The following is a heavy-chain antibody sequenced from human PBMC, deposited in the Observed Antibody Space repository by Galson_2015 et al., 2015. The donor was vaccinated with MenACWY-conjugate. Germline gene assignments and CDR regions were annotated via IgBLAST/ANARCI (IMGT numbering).Heavy chain of an antibody. V-gene: IGHV4-39*01. J-gene: IGHJ5*02. CDR3: ARRTPELNWFDP. CDR2: INYSGRT. D-gene: IGHD1-1*01. CDR1: GDSISSDNYY. Sequence: ETLSLTCTVSGDSISSDNYYWTWVRQHPGGGLEWIASINYSGRTFYTPFLMSRISISVDMSKSQYSLKLTSVTAADTAVYFCARRTPELNWFDPWGQGTLVTVSS.